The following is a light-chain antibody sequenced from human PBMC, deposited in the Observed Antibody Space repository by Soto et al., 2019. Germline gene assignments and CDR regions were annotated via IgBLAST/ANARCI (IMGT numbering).Light chain of an antibody. V-gene: IGKV4-1*01. Sequence: DIVMTQSPDSLAVSLGERATINCKSSQSLFFRSKNKDYLAWYQHKPGQPPKLLFYWSTTRESGVPDRFSGSGSGTDFTLTISSLPAEDVAVYYCHQYYSIPYSFGQGTKLEIK. CDR2: WST. CDR1: QSLFFRSKNKDY. J-gene: IGKJ2*03. CDR3: HQYYSIPYS.